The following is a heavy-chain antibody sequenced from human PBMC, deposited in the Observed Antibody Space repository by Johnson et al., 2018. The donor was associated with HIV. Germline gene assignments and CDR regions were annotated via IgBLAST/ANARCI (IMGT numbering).Heavy chain of an antibody. Sequence: VQLVESGGGLIQPGGSLRLSCAASGFTVSNNYMSWVRQAPGKGLEWVSILHSDGSTYYADSVKGRFTISRDNSKNTPYLQMNSLRAEDTAVYYCAKDHPVVAERTGAFDIWGQGTMVTISS. J-gene: IGHJ3*02. D-gene: IGHD2-15*01. CDR2: LHSDGST. CDR1: GFTVSNNY. V-gene: IGHV3-66*03. CDR3: AKDHPVVAERTGAFDI.